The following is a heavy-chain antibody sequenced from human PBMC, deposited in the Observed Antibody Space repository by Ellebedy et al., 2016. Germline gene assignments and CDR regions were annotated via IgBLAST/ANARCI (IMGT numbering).Heavy chain of an antibody. J-gene: IGHJ4*02. Sequence: GGSLRLSCAASGFTLNNYAMTWIRQAAGEGLEWVSAITGDTSTTYYADSVKGRFTISRDNSKNMLYLQMSSLKVEDTAVYYCANVGGSGIYYNGFWGQGTLVTVSS. CDR2: ITGDTSTT. D-gene: IGHD3-10*01. V-gene: IGHV3-23*01. CDR3: ANVGGSGIYYNGF. CDR1: GFTLNNYA.